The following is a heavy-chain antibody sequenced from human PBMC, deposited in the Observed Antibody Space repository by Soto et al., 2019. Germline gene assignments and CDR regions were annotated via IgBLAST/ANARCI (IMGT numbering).Heavy chain of an antibody. Sequence: QVQLVQSGAEVKTPGSSVKVSCKASGGSFNSFSIDWVRQAPGPGLEWMGGIIPMSGRPNYAQRFQGRVTFSADKSTNAVYMEVNRLTYEDTAVYYCTRRGRESANWFDPWGQGTLVTVSS. CDR2: IIPMSGRP. CDR1: GGSFNSFS. J-gene: IGHJ5*02. V-gene: IGHV1-69*06. CDR3: TRRGRESANWFDP.